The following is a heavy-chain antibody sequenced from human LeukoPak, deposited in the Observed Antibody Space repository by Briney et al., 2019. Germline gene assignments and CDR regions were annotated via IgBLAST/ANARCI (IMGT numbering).Heavy chain of an antibody. V-gene: IGHV1-69*06. CDR2: IIPIFGTA. D-gene: IGHD4-11*01. CDR1: GGTFISYA. CDR3: ARDSTVTTYRDYYYMDV. Sequence: GASVKVSCKASGGTFISYAISWVRQAPGQGLEWMGGIIPIFGTANYAQKFQGRVTITADKSTSTAYMELSSLRSEDTAVYYCARDSTVTTYRDYYYMDVWGKETTVTVSS. J-gene: IGHJ6*03.